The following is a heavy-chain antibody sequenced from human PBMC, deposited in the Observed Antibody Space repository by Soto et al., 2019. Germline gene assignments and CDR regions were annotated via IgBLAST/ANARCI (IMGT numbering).Heavy chain of an antibody. Sequence: QVQLQESGPGLVKPSETLSLTCTVSGGSISSYYWSWIRQPPGKGLEWIGYIYYSGSTNYNPSLKSRVTISVDTSKNQFSLKLSSVTAADTAVYYRAREGFGSSGYDYWGQGTLVTVSS. CDR3: AREGFGSSGYDY. J-gene: IGHJ4*02. V-gene: IGHV4-59*01. CDR2: IYYSGST. D-gene: IGHD5-12*01. CDR1: GGSISSYY.